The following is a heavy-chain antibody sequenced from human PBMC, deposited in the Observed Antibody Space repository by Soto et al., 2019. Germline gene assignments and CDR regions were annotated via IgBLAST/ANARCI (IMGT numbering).Heavy chain of an antibody. Sequence: ASVKVSCKASGGSFRTYAINWVRQAPGQGLEWMGGIIPMLAAPTYAQKFQGRLTITADESTTTIYMELSSLTSEDTAVYYCARVGPPSPSVIWFFDLWGRGTLVTASS. V-gene: IGHV1-69*13. D-gene: IGHD2-21*01. CDR3: ARVGPPSPSVIWFFDL. CDR2: IIPMLAAP. CDR1: GGSFRTYA. J-gene: IGHJ2*01.